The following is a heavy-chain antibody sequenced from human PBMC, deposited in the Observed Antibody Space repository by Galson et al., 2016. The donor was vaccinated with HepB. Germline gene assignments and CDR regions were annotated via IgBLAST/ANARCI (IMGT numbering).Heavy chain of an antibody. CDR3: ARAMTTLDGYFDY. D-gene: IGHD4-11*01. Sequence: CAISGDSVSSNGAAWTWIRQSPSRGLEWLGRTYYRSKWYNDYAVSVKSRIHINPDTSKNHFSLQLNSVTPEDTAVYYCARAMTTLDGYFDYWGQGTLVTVSA. CDR2: TYYRSKWYN. J-gene: IGHJ4*02. CDR1: GDSVSSNGAA. V-gene: IGHV6-1*01.